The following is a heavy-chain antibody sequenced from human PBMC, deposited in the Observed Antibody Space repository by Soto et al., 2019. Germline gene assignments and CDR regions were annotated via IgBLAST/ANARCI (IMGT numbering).Heavy chain of an antibody. Sequence: GGSLRLSCTASGFTFGDYAMSWFRQAPGKGLEWVGFIRSKAYGGTTEYAASVKGRFTISRDDSKSIAYLQMNSLKTEDTAVYYCTREREYSGYDPRDYWGQGTLVTVSS. CDR3: TREREYSGYDPRDY. CDR2: IRSKAYGGTT. V-gene: IGHV3-49*03. CDR1: GFTFGDYA. D-gene: IGHD5-12*01. J-gene: IGHJ4*02.